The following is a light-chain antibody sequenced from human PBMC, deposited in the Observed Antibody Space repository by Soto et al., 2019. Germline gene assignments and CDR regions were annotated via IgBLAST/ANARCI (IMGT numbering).Light chain of an antibody. V-gene: IGLV2-8*01. J-gene: IGLJ1*01. CDR2: QVN. CDR1: SSDVGGFDY. Sequence: QSVLAQPPSASGSPGQSVTVSCTGTSSDVGGFDYVSWYQQHPGKVPKLLIYQVNRRPSGVPDRFSGSKSGNTASLTVSGLQAEDEADYYCSSYGGSNTFVFGTGTKVTLL. CDR3: SSYGGSNTFV.